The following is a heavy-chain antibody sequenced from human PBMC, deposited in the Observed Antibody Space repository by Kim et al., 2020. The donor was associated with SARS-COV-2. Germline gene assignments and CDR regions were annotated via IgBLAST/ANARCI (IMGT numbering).Heavy chain of an antibody. CDR2: ISWNSGSI. Sequence: GGSLRLSCAASGFTFGDYAMHWVRQAPGKGLEWGSGISWNSGSIGYADSVKGRFTISRDNAKNSLYLQMNSLRAEDTALYYCAKEGVGATHFDYWGQGTLVAVPS. CDR1: GFTFGDYA. J-gene: IGHJ4*02. CDR3: AKEGVGATHFDY. D-gene: IGHD1-26*01. V-gene: IGHV3-9*01.